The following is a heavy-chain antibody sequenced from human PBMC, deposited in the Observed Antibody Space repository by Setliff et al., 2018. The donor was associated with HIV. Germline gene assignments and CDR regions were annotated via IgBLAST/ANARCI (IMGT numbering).Heavy chain of an antibody. CDR3: ARVSRSGWFFDW. V-gene: IGHV1-18*01. Sequence: ASVKVSCKASGYTFTNYGITWLRQAPGQGPEWMGWINIYSGNTNYAQKFQGRVTMTTDTSTSTAYMELRSLRSDDTAVYYCARVSRSGWFFDWWGQGSLVTVSS. D-gene: IGHD6-19*01. CDR1: GYTFTNYG. CDR2: INIYSGNT. J-gene: IGHJ4*02.